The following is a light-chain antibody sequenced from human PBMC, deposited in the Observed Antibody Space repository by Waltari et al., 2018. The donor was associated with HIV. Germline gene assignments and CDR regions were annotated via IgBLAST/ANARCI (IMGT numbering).Light chain of an antibody. J-gene: IGLJ2*01. CDR2: EVT. V-gene: IGLV2-14*01. CDR1: SSDVGCYDC. Sequence: QSALTQPASVSGSPGQSITISCTGASSDVGCYDCISWYQQHPGKAPSLIIYEVTKRPSGVSNRFCGSKSANTASLTISGLQADDEADYYCSYTGTNSLHFGGGTKVTVL. CDR3: SYTGTNSLH.